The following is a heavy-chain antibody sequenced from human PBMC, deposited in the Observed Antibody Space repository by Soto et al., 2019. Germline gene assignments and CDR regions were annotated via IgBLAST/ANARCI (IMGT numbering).Heavy chain of an antibody. J-gene: IGHJ3*02. Sequence: EVQLVESGGGLVQPGGSLRLSCAASGFTFSSFWMHWVRQAPGKGLVWVSRMNSDGSITNYADSVRGLFTISRDNAKNTLYLQMNSLRAEDTAVYYCTRSRDAEYEQRGDAFDIWGQGTVVTVSS. CDR3: TRSRDAEYEQRGDAFDI. V-gene: IGHV3-74*01. CDR2: MNSDGSIT. D-gene: IGHD3-3*01. CDR1: GFTFSSFW.